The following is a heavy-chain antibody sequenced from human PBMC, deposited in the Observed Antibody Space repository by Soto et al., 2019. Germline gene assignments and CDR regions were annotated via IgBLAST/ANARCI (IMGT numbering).Heavy chain of an antibody. CDR3: ARVQPAAVTSDAFDI. J-gene: IGHJ3*02. V-gene: IGHV1-69*02. CDR2: IIPILGIA. Sequence: VQLVQSGAEVKKPGSSVKVSCKASGGTFSSYTISWVRQAPGQGLEWMGRIIPILGIANYAQKFQGRVTITADKSTSTAYMELSSLRSEDTAAYYCARVQPAAVTSDAFDIWGQGTMVTVSS. CDR1: GGTFSSYT. D-gene: IGHD6-13*01.